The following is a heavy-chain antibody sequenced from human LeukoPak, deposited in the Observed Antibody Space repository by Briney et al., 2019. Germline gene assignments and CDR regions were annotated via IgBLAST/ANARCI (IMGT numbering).Heavy chain of an antibody. Sequence: PSETLSLTCTVSGDSISNYYWSWIRQPPGKGLEWIGYIYHYESTNRESTGYNPFLKSRVTMSVDTSKSQFFLKLTSVTAADTAVYYCARTTVANWGPNYFDYWGQGTLVTVSS. J-gene: IGHJ4*02. D-gene: IGHD7-27*01. V-gene: IGHV4-59*01. CDR1: GDSISNYY. CDR3: ARTTVANWGPNYFDY. CDR2: IYHYEST.